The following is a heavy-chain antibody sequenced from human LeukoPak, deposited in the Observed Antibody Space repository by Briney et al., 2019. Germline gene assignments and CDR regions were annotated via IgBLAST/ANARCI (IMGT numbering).Heavy chain of an antibody. Sequence: GGSLRLSCAASGFTFSTYAMTWVRQAPGKGLEWVSLISGTGGSTYYADSVKGRFTISRDNSKNTLYLQMNSLRAEDTAVYYCASGVAGMRDWGQGTLVTVSS. V-gene: IGHV3-23*01. D-gene: IGHD6-19*01. CDR3: ASGVAGMRD. CDR1: GFTFSTYA. J-gene: IGHJ4*02. CDR2: ISGTGGST.